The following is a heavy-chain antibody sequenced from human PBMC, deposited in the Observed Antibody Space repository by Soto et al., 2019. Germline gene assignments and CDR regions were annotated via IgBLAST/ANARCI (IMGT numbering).Heavy chain of an antibody. V-gene: IGHV4-61*01. D-gene: IGHD1-20*01. CDR1: GDSISRGYY. J-gene: IGHJ6*02. CDR2: IYYSGST. CDR3: ARVVKTVSYGMDV. Sequence: SSETLSLTCAVSGDSISRGYYWSCIRQPPGKGLEWIGYIYYSGSTNYNPSLKSRVTISVDTSKNQFSLKLSSVTAADTAVYYCARVVKTVSYGMDVWGQGTTVTVSS.